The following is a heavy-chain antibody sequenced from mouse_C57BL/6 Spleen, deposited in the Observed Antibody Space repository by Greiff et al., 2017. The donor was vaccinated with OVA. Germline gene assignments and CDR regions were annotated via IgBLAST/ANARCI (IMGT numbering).Heavy chain of an antibody. D-gene: IGHD2-1*01. CDR2: ISSGSSTI. Sequence: EVQGVESGGGLVKPGGSLKLSCAASGFTFSDYGMHWVRQAPEKGLEWVAYISSGSSTIYYADTVKGRFPISRDNAKNTLFLKMTSLRSEDTAMYYCARRFYYGNYTYAMDYWGQGTSVTVSS. V-gene: IGHV5-17*01. CDR1: GFTFSDYG. CDR3: ARRFYYGNYTYAMDY. J-gene: IGHJ4*01.